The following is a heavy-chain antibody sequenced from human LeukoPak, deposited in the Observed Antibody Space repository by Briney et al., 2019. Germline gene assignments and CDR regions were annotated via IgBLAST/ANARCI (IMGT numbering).Heavy chain of an antibody. CDR1: GFTFSILD. CDR2: IGTAGDT. V-gene: IGHV3-13*01. CDR3: ARADLRGYSLDY. D-gene: IGHD5-18*01. Sequence: GGSLRLSCAAPGFTFSILDMSWVRQAPGKGLEWVSGIGTAGDTYSPGSVKGRFTISRENAKNSLYLQMNSLRAGDTAVYYCARADLRGYSLDYWGQGTLVTVSS. J-gene: IGHJ4*02.